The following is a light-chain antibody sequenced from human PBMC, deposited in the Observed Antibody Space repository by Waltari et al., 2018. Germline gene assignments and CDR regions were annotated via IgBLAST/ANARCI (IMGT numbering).Light chain of an antibody. J-gene: IGLJ2*01. CDR1: SGSIASNY. Sequence: NFMLTQPHSVSESPGKTVTISCTRRSGSIASNYVQRYQQRPGSAPTTVIYDDNQRPSGVPDRFSGSIDSSSNSASLTVSGLKTEDEADYYCQSYDSSNVVFGGGTKLTVL. V-gene: IGLV6-57*03. CDR3: QSYDSSNVV. CDR2: DDN.